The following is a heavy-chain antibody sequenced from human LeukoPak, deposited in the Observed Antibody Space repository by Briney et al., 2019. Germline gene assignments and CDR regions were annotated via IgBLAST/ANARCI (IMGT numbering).Heavy chain of an antibody. D-gene: IGHD3-22*01. CDR3: ARDHQGITMIVVVITSGLDY. Sequence: GRFLRLSCAASGFTFSSYAMHWVRLAPGKGLEWVAVISYDGSNKYYADSVKGRFTISRDNSKNTLYLQMNSLRAEDTAVYYCARDHQGITMIVVVITSGLDYWGQGTLVTVSS. V-gene: IGHV3-30-3*01. J-gene: IGHJ4*02. CDR2: ISYDGSNK. CDR1: GFTFSSYA.